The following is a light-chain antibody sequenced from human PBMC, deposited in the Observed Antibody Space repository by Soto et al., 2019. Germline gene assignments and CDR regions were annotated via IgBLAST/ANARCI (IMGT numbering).Light chain of an antibody. CDR3: TSYTARRLYV. J-gene: IGLJ1*01. CDR1: SSDVGGYDY. CDR2: DVS. Sequence: QSALTQPASVSGSPGQSITISCTGTSSDVGGYDYVSWYQQHPGKAPKLLIYDVSNRPSGVSTRFSGSKSSNTASLTISGLQAEDEGDYYCTSYTARRLYVFGSGTKVTVL. V-gene: IGLV2-14*03.